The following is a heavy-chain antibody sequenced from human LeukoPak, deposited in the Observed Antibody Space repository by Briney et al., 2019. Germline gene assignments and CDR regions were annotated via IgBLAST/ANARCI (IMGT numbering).Heavy chain of an antibody. Sequence: GGSLRLSCAASGFTVSSNYMSWVRQAPGKGLEWVSVIYSGGSTYYADSVKGRFTISRDNSKNTLYLRMNSLRAEDTAVYYCASGYSYVHGDYFDYWGQGTLVTVSS. D-gene: IGHD5-18*01. CDR3: ASGYSYVHGDYFDY. V-gene: IGHV3-66*02. J-gene: IGHJ4*02. CDR2: IYSGGST. CDR1: GFTVSSNY.